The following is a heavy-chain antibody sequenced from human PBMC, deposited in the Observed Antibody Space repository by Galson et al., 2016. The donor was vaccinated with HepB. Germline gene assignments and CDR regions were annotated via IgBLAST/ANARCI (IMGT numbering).Heavy chain of an antibody. CDR2: IFHSGRV. CDR3: ARQYWGGPSDY. J-gene: IGHJ4*02. CDR1: GVSITSNDW. Sequence: ETLSLTCAVSGVSITSNDWWSWVRQPPGQGLEWIGQIFHSGRVNYTPSLASRVTKSIDTSNNHFSLRLTSVTAADTALYYCARQYWGGPSDYWGQGTLVTVSS. V-gene: IGHV4-4*02. D-gene: IGHD2/OR15-2a*01.